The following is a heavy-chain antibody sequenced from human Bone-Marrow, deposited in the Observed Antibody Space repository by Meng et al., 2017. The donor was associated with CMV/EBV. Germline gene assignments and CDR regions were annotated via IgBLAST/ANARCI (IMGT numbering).Heavy chain of an antibody. CDR2: ISYDGSNK. J-gene: IGHJ3*02. D-gene: IGHD6-13*01. V-gene: IGHV3-30*19. CDR3: AREEQQLVLDAFDI. Sequence: GGSLRLSCAASGFTFSSYGMHWVRQAPGKGLERVAVISYDGSNKYYADSVKGRFTISRDNSKSTLNLQMNSLRAEDTAVYYCAREEQQLVLDAFDIWGQGTMVTVSS. CDR1: GFTFSSYG.